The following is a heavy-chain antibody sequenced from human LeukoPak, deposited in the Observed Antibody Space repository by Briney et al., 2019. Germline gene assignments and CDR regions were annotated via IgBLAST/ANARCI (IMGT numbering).Heavy chain of an antibody. J-gene: IGHJ6*02. CDR3: ARGDFWSGYSSHYYYYGMDV. CDR1: GLTFSSYA. Sequence: GGSLRLSCAASGLTFSSYAMSWVRQAPGKGLEWVSAISGSGGSTYYADSVKGRFTISRDNSKSTLYLQMNSLRAEDTAVYYCARGDFWSGYSSHYYYYGMDVWGQGTTVTVSS. D-gene: IGHD3-3*01. V-gene: IGHV3-23*01. CDR2: ISGSGGST.